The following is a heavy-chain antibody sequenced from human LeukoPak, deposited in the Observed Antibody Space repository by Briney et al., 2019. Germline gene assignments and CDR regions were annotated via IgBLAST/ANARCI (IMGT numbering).Heavy chain of an antibody. CDR2: IYYSGST. CDR1: GGSFSGYY. Sequence: SETLSLTCAVYGGSFSGYYWSWIRQPPGKGLEWIGSIYYSGSTYYNPSLKSRVTISVDTSKNQFSLKLSSVTAADTAVYYCARVAPHWFYYMDVWGKGTTVTVSS. CDR3: ARVAPHWFYYMDV. D-gene: IGHD3-10*01. J-gene: IGHJ6*03. V-gene: IGHV4-34*01.